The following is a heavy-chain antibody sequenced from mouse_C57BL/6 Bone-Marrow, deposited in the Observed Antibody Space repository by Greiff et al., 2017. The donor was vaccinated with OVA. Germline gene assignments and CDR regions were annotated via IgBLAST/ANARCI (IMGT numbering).Heavy chain of an antibody. CDR3: ARRDLSSGYFDV. D-gene: IGHD1-1*01. CDR2: IDPSDSET. J-gene: IGHJ1*03. V-gene: IGHV1-52*01. Sequence: VQLQQPGAELVRPGSSVKLSCKASGYTFTSYWMHWVKQRPIQGLEWIGNIDPSDSETHYNQKFKDKATLTVDKSSSTAYMQLSSLTSEDSAVYYCARRDLSSGYFDVWGTGTTVTVSS. CDR1: GYTFTSYW.